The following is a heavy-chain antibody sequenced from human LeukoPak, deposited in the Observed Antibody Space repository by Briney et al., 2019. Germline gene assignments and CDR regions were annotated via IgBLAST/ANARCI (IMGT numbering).Heavy chain of an antibody. CDR1: VYTFTYRY. J-gene: IGHJ4*02. CDR3: ARFSGYDTTDDY. D-gene: IGHD5-12*01. V-gene: IGHV1-45*02. CDR2: ITPFNGNT. Sequence: SVKVSCKASVYTFTYRYLHWVRQAPGQALEWMGWITPFNGNTNYAQKFQDRVTITRDRSMSTAYMELSSLRSEDTAMYYCARFSGYDTTDDYWGQGTLVTVSS.